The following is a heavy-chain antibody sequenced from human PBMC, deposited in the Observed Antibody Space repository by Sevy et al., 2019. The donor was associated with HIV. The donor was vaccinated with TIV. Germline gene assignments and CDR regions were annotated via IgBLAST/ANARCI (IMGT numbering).Heavy chain of an antibody. CDR3: ARVDILTGYSPLWY. D-gene: IGHD3-9*01. V-gene: IGHV3-7*03. CDR2: IKQDGSEK. CDR1: GFTFSSHW. Sequence: GGSLRLSCAASGFTFSSHWMSWVRQAPGKGLERVANIKQDGSEKYYVDSVKGRFTISRDNAKNSLYLQMNSLRAEDTAVYYCARVDILTGYSPLWYWGQGTLVTVSS. J-gene: IGHJ4*02.